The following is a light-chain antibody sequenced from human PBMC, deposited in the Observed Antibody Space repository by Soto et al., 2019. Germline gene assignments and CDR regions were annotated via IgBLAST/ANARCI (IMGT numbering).Light chain of an antibody. CDR3: LQYLGTRT. Sequence: DIVMTQSPHSLAVSLGERVTINCKSSQSVLYSSNNKNYLGWYQHKPGQPPKLLIYWATVRESGVPDRFSGSGSGTDFTLTINTLQAEDVAVYYCLQYLGTRTFDPGTKVEI. CDR2: WAT. V-gene: IGKV4-1*01. CDR1: QSVLYSSNNKNY. J-gene: IGKJ1*01.